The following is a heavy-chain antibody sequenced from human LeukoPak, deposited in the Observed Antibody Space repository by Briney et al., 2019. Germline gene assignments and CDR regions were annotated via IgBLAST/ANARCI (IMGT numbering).Heavy chain of an antibody. CDR1: GFTFSRYW. D-gene: IGHD6-19*01. CDR3: ARDSRSGFFDL. CDR2: IKPDGSVT. Sequence: GGSLRLSCAASGFTFSRYWMHWVRQAPGKGLVWVSPIKPDGSVTTYADAVKGRFTISRDNAENTLYLQMNNLRVEDTAVYYCARDSRSGFFDLWGRGTLVTVSS. V-gene: IGHV3-74*01. J-gene: IGHJ2*01.